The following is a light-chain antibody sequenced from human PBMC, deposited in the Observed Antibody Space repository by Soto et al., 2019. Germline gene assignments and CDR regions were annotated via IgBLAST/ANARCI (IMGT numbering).Light chain of an antibody. CDR3: CSYAGNYTYV. CDR2: DVT. J-gene: IGLJ1*01. V-gene: IGLV2-11*01. Sequence: QSVLTQPHSVSGSPGQSVTISCTGTSSDVGGYNYVSWYQQNPGKAPKLMIHDVTKRPSGVPDRFSGSKSGNTASLTISGLQAEDEADYYCCSYAGNYTYVFGTGTKLTVL. CDR1: SSDVGGYNY.